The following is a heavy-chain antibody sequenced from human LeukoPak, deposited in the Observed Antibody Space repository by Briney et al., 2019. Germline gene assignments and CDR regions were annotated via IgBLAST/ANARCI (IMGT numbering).Heavy chain of an antibody. CDR2: VDPEDGET. J-gene: IGHJ5*02. V-gene: IGHV1-69-2*01. CDR3: ATDAGYCSSTSCRSRFDP. Sequence: GASVKVSCKASGYTFTDYYMHWVQQAPGKGLEWMGRVDPEDGETIYAEKFQGRVTITADTSTDTAYMELSSLRSEDTAVYYCATDAGYCSSTSCRSRFDPWGQGTLVTVSS. CDR1: GYTFTDYY. D-gene: IGHD2-2*01.